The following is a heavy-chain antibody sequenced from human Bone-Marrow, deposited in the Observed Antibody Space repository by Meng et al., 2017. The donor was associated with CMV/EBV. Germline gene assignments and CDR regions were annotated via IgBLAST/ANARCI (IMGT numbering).Heavy chain of an antibody. CDR2: FSGSGGTT. J-gene: IGHJ6*02. CDR1: GFTFSSYW. D-gene: IGHD2-2*03. Sequence: GESLKISCAASGFTFSSYWMHWVRQAPGKGLVWVSSFSGSGGTTYYADSVKGRFTISRDDSTSTLYLQMKSLRVEDKAIYYCAKDFSVDPQLGYGMNVWGQGTSVTVSS. CDR3: AKDFSVDPQLGYGMNV. V-gene: IGHV3-23*01.